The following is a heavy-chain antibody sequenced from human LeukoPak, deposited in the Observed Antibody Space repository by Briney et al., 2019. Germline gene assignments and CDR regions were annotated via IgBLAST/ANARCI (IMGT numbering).Heavy chain of an antibody. CDR3: ARAGAFSSSWAFFDS. J-gene: IGHJ4*02. V-gene: IGHV1-2*02. D-gene: IGHD6-13*01. CDR2: IKPNSGGT. Sequence: ASVKVSCKASGYTFTGYYMHWVRQAPGQGLEWMGWIKPNSGGTNYAQKFQGRVTMTRDTSISTAYMELSRLRSDDTALYYCARAGAFSSSWAFFDSWGQGTLVTVSS. CDR1: GYTFTGYY.